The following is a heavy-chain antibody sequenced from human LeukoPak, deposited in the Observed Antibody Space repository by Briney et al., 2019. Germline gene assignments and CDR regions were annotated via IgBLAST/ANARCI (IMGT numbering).Heavy chain of an antibody. V-gene: IGHV4-59*08. CDR2: IYFSGST. J-gene: IGHJ5*02. CDR1: GGSISSYY. CDR3: ARHRTYCTNGVCYLRTFDP. D-gene: IGHD2-8*01. Sequence: SETLSLTCTVSGGSISSYYWSWIRQPPGKGLEYIGYIYFSGSTNYNPSLKSRVTISVDTSKNQFSLKLSSVTAADTAVYYCARHRTYCTNGVCYLRTFDPWGQGTLVTVSS.